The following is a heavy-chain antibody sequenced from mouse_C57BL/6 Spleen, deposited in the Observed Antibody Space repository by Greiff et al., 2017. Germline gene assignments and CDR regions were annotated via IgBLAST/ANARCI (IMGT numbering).Heavy chain of an antibody. J-gene: IGHJ2*01. CDR2: IYPRDGST. CDR1: GYTFTSYD. CDR3: AREGGSYYFDY. V-gene: IGHV1-85*01. D-gene: IGHD1-1*02. Sequence: VKLMESGPELVKPGASVKLSCKASGYTFTSYDINWVKQRPGQGLEWIGWIYPRDGSTKYNEKFKGKATLTVDTSSSTAYMELHSLTSEDSAVYFCAREGGSYYFDYWGQGTTLTVSS.